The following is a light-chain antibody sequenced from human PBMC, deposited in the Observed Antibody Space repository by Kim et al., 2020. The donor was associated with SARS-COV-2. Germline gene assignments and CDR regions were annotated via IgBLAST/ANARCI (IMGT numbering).Light chain of an antibody. V-gene: IGKV4-1*01. Sequence: DIVMTQSPDSLAVSLGERATINCKSSQSVLMSSNNKNYLAWYQQKPGQPPKLLIYWASTRNSGVPDRFSGSGSGTDFSLTISSLQAEDVAVYYCQQYYTPYTFGQGTKLEIK. CDR1: QSVLMSSNNKNY. CDR3: QQYYTPYT. CDR2: WAS. J-gene: IGKJ2*01.